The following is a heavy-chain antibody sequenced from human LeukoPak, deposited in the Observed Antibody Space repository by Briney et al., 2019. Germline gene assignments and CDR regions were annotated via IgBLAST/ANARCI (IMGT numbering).Heavy chain of an antibody. CDR3: ATAEGRYYDILTGYYTPFDY. Sequence: GASVKVSCKASGGTFSSYAISWVRQAPGQGLEWMGGIIPIFGTANYAQKFQGRVTITADESTSTAYMELSSLRSEDTAVYYCATAEGRYYDILTGYYTPFDYWGQGTLVTVSS. J-gene: IGHJ4*02. CDR2: IIPIFGTA. D-gene: IGHD3-9*01. CDR1: GGTFSSYA. V-gene: IGHV1-69*13.